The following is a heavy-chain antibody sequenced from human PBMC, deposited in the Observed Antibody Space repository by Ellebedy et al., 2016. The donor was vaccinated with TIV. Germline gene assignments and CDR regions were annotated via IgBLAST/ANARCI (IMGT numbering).Heavy chain of an antibody. Sequence: GESLKISCAASGFTFSDYYMRWVRQAPGKGLEWVSLIYSTGDTHYADFVKGRFTISRDNSKNTLYLQMNSLRVEDTAVYYCARDGGAARTAPPDYWGQGTLVTVSS. CDR1: GFTFSDYY. J-gene: IGHJ4*02. D-gene: IGHD6-6*01. V-gene: IGHV3-66*01. CDR2: IYSTGDT. CDR3: ARDGGAARTAPPDY.